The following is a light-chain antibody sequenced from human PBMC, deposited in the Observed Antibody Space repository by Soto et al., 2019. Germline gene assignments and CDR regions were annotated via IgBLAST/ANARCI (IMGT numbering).Light chain of an antibody. J-gene: IGKJ1*01. V-gene: IGKV3-20*01. CDR1: HSVGSNY. CDR2: DAS. CDR3: QQYGASRA. Sequence: VLSQSPGTLSLSPGERATLSCRASHSVGSNYLAWYQQKPGQAPRLLIYDASSRATGVPDRFSGSGSGTDFTLTISRLGPEDFAVYYCQQYGASRAFGQGTKVDIK.